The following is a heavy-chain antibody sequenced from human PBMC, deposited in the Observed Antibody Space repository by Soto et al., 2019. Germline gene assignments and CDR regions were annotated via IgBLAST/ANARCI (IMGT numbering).Heavy chain of an antibody. CDR2: IHYSGST. J-gene: IGHJ4*01. D-gene: IGHD1-20*01. V-gene: IGHV4-59*01. CDR3: ARITRRDSLYYFDY. CDR1: GGSISGYY. Sequence: SETLSLTCTVSGGSISGYYCSWIRQPPGKGLEWNGYIHYSGSTNYNPSLKSRVTISVDTSQKQCSLKLSSVTAADTAVYFCARITRRDSLYYFDYWGHGILVTVSS.